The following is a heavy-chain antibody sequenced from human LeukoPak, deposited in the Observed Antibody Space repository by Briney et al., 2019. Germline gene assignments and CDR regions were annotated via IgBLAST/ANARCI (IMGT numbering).Heavy chain of an antibody. Sequence: AGGSLRLSCAASGFTFSNYAMSWARQAPGKGLVWVSRINSDGSSTTYADSVKGRFTISRDNAKNTLYLQMNSLRAEDTAVYYCAMSYYGSVYWGQGTLVTVSS. D-gene: IGHD3-10*01. J-gene: IGHJ4*02. CDR2: INSDGSST. CDR3: AMSYYGSVY. CDR1: GFTFSNYA. V-gene: IGHV3-74*01.